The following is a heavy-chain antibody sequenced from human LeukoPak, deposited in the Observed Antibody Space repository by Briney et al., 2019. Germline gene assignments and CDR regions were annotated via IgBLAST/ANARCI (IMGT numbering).Heavy chain of an antibody. J-gene: IGHJ6*03. CDR3: ARGPPRGNYYYMDV. CDR1: GFTFSSFD. CDR2: IGTASDT. D-gene: IGHD1-1*01. V-gene: IGHV3-13*01. Sequence: GGSLRLSCAASGFTFSSFDMHWVRQPTGQGLEWVSTIGTASDTYYPGSVEGRFTLSRDNAKNSLYLQMNGLTAGDTAVYYCARGPPRGNYYYMDVWGKGTTVTVSS.